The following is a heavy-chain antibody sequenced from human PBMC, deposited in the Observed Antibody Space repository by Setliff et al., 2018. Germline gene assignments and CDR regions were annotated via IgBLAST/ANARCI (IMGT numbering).Heavy chain of an antibody. V-gene: IGHV4-31*03. J-gene: IGHJ3*02. CDR2: IYYSGNT. CDR1: GGSISSSSYY. D-gene: IGHD4-17*01. CDR3: ARDPLTTNRRRAFDI. Sequence: SETLSLTCTVSGGSISSSSYYWGWIRQHPGKGLEWIGYIYYSGNTYYNPSLKSRVTISVDTSKNQFSLKLSSVTAADTAVYYCARDPLTTNRRRAFDIWGQGTMVTVSS.